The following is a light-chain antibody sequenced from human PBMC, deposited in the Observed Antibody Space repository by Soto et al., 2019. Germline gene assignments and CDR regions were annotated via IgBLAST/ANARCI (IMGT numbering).Light chain of an antibody. CDR1: LSISRW. V-gene: IGKV1-5*01. J-gene: IGKJ1*01. Sequence: DIQMTQSPSTLSAFVGDRVTITCRASLSISRWLAWYQQKPGKAPKRLISEASTFESGVPSRFSGSGSGTEFTLTISSLQPDDFATYYCQQYTTFSGTFGQGSKVEVK. CDR3: QQYTTFSGT. CDR2: EAS.